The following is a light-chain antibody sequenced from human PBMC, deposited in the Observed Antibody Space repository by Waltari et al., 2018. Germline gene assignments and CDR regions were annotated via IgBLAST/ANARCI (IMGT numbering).Light chain of an antibody. Sequence: SYELTQPPSVSVSPGQTASITCSGDKLGDKYACWYQQKPGQSPVLVIYQGTKRPSGIPERFSGSNSGNTATLTISGTKAMDEADYYCQAWDSSTAVFGSGTKVTVL. CDR3: QAWDSSTAV. V-gene: IGLV3-1*01. J-gene: IGLJ1*01. CDR1: KLGDKY. CDR2: QGT.